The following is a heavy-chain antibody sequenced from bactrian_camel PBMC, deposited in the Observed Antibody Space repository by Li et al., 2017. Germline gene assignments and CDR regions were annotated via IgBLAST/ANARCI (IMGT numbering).Heavy chain of an antibody. J-gene: IGHJ4*01. CDR2: IYHPGGFT. D-gene: IGHD5*01. CDR1: GSVWYSRYC. V-gene: IGHV3S63*01. CDR3: AAGAFPRLGWVRWSPRY. Sequence: VQLVESGGGSVQVGGSLTLSCVASGSVWYSRYCMGWFRQVPGKEREGVATIYHPGGFTRYADSVKGRFTISQDNAKNTVYLDINSAKPEDSAMYYCAAGAFPRLGWVRWSPRYLGQGTQVTVS.